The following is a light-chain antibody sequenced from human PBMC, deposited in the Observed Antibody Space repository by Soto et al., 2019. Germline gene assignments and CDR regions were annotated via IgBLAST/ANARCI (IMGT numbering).Light chain of an antibody. CDR1: SSNIGSNT. CDR2: SNN. J-gene: IGLJ3*02. CDR3: AAGDDSLNGLV. V-gene: IGLV1-44*01. Sequence: QLVLTQPPSASGTPGQRVTISCSGSSSNIGSNTVNWYQQLPGTAPKLLIYSNNPRPSGVPDRFSGSKSGTSASLAISGLQSEDEADYYGAAGDDSLNGLVFGGGTQLTVL.